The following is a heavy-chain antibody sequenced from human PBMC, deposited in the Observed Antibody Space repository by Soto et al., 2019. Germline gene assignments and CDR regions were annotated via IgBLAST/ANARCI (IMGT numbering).Heavy chain of an antibody. CDR2: ISYDGGNK. Sequence: PGGSLRLSCAVSGFAFSSYGMHCVRQAPGKGLEWVAVISYDGGNKYYSDSVKGRFTISRDNSKNTVYLQMNNLRAEDTAVYYCVRDGSGNLYLNWFDPWGQGTLVTVSS. D-gene: IGHD6-19*01. CDR1: GFAFSSYG. J-gene: IGHJ5*02. V-gene: IGHV3-30*03. CDR3: VRDGSGNLYLNWFDP.